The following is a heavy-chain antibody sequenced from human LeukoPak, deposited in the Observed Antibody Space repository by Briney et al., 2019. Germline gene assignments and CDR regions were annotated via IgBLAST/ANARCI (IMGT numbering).Heavy chain of an antibody. Sequence: SETLSLTCSVSGGSFSSSSFYWDWIRQPPGKGLEWIGSIYYGGSTYYNPSLKSRVTISVDTSKNQFSLRLSSVTAADTAVYYCARRTSAGYWYFDLWGRGTLVAVSS. CDR3: ARRTSAGYWYFDL. CDR1: GGSFSSSSFY. CDR2: IYYGGST. J-gene: IGHJ2*01. D-gene: IGHD6-13*01. V-gene: IGHV4-39*01.